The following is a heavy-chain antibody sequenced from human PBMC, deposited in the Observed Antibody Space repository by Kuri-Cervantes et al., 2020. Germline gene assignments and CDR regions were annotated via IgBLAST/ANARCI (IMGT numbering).Heavy chain of an antibody. D-gene: IGHD3-22*01. CDR3: ARQPPYDSSGYYVSYNWFDP. CDR2: TYYRSKWYN. J-gene: IGHJ5*02. CDR1: GDSVSSNSAA. Sequence: SETLSLTCAISGDSVSSNSAAWNWIRQSPSRGLEWLGRTYYRSKWYNDYAVSVKSRITINPDTSKNQFSLQLNSVTPEDTAVYYCARQPPYDSSGYYVSYNWFDPWGQGTLVTVSS. V-gene: IGHV6-1*01.